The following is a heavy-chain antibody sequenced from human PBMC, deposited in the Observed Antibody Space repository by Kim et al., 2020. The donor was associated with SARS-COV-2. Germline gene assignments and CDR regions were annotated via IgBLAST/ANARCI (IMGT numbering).Heavy chain of an antibody. D-gene: IGHD1-26*01. J-gene: IGHJ4*02. CDR1: GFTFSSYA. V-gene: IGHV3-23*01. Sequence: GGSLRLSCAASGFTFSSYAMSWVRQAPGKGLEWVSAISGSGGSTYYADSVKGRFTISRDNSKNTLYLQMNSLRAEDTAVYYCAKDCVAVGANHVYYFDYWGQGTLVTVSS. CDR3: AKDCVAVGANHVYYFDY. CDR2: ISGSGGST.